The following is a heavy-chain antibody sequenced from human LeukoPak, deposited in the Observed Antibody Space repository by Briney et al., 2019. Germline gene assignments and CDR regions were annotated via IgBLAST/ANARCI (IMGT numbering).Heavy chain of an antibody. V-gene: IGHV4-38-2*02. CDR3: ARASYSYDINGWVPFDY. CDR2: VDHRGGT. J-gene: IGHJ4*02. Sequence: SETLSLTCTVSGYSLSSGYYWGWIRQPPGKGLEWIGSVDHRGGTYYNPSLRSRVSISVDTSKNQFSLKLSSVTAADTAVYYCARASYSYDINGWVPFDYWGQGTLVTVSS. D-gene: IGHD3-22*01. CDR1: GYSLSSGYY.